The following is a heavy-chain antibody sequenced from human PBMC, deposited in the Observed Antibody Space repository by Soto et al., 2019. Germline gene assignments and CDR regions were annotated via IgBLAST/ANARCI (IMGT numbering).Heavy chain of an antibody. J-gene: IGHJ3*01. CDR1: GFTFSRYI. Sequence: EVQLVESGGGLVKPGGSLRLSCAASGFTFSRYIMHWVRQAPGQGLEWIATISSTSTNIYYADSVKGRITISRDNPKHSLSLQMDSLRREDTAVYYCTRGIASSSLVTFDVWGQGTMVTVSP. D-gene: IGHD2-21*01. CDR2: ISSTSTNI. CDR3: TRGIASSSLVTFDV. V-gene: IGHV3-21*01.